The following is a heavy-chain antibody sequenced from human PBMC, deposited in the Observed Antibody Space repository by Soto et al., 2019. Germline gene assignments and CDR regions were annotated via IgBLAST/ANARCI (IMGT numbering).Heavy chain of an antibody. CDR1: GGSVTTGGWY. J-gene: IGHJ4*02. CDR2: VYYTGAT. V-gene: IGHV4-61*08. D-gene: IGHD3-9*01. Sequence: QVQLQESGPGLVQPSETLSLTCNVSGGSVTTGGWYWNWIRQPPGGGLEWIGHVYYTGATDSNPSVRSRVTISVDTSKNQFSLKLRSVTAADTAIYYCERSYSDWLKPFDNWGQGSLVTVSS. CDR3: ERSYSDWLKPFDN.